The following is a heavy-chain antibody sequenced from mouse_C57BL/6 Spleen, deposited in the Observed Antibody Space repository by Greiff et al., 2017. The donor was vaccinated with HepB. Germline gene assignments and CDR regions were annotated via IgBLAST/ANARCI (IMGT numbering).Heavy chain of an antibody. Sequence: EVKLVESGPELVKPGASVKISCKASGYSFTGYYMHWVKQSHGNILDWIGYIYPYNGVSSYNQKFKGKATLTVDKSSSTAYMELRSLTSEDSAVYYCARSDGYDGFYYFDYWGQGTTLTVSS. CDR2: IYPYNGVS. D-gene: IGHD2-2*01. CDR3: ARSDGYDGFYYFDY. V-gene: IGHV1-31*01. CDR1: GYSFTGYY. J-gene: IGHJ2*01.